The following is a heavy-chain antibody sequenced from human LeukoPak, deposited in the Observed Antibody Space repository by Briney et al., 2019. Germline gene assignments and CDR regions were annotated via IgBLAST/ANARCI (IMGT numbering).Heavy chain of an antibody. J-gene: IGHJ4*02. CDR3: ARLPYGGNSNDY. CDR2: ISSSSSYI. CDR1: GFTFSSYS. V-gene: IGHV3-21*01. Sequence: GGSLRLSCAASGFTFSSYSMNWVRQAPGKGLEWVSSISSSSSYIYYADSVKGRFTISRDNAKNSLYLQMNSLRAEDTAVYYCARLPYGGNSNDYWGQGTLVTVSS. D-gene: IGHD4-23*01.